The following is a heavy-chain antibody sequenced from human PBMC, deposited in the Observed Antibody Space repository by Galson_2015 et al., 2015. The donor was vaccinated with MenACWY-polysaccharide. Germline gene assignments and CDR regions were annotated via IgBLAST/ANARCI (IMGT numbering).Heavy chain of an antibody. CDR3: ARGSHYSYYYMDV. Sequence: YAQKFKGSVTMTRNTSITTAYMELSSLRSEDTAVYYCARGSHYSYYYMDVWGKGTTVIVSS. J-gene: IGHJ6*03. V-gene: IGHV1-8*01.